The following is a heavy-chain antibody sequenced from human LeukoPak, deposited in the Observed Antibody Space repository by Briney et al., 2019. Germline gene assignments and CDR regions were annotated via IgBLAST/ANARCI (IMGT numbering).Heavy chain of an antibody. CDR1: GNSISSGDKF. CDR3: AREKYYDSSGYYNYFDY. J-gene: IGHJ4*02. V-gene: IGHV4-61*02. CDR2: IYSSGSP. D-gene: IGHD3-22*01. Sequence: PSHTLSLICTLSGNSISSGDKFWSWIRQPAGRGLEWIECIYSSGSPNYHPSLKSRVTISGDTSKNHFSLRLSSVTAADTAVYSCAREKYYDSSGYYNYFDYWGQGTLVTVSS.